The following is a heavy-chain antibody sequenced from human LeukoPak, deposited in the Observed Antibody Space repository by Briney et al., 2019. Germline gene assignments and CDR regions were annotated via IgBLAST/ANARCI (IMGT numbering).Heavy chain of an antibody. Sequence: GGSLRLSCAASGYSVTTNYMTWVRQAPGKGLEWVSVIYSAGTTYYADSVKGRFTISRDNSKNTLYLQMNSLRAEDTAVYYCARDLTTGDPSYWGQGTLVTVSS. CDR1: GYSVTTNY. V-gene: IGHV3-66*01. J-gene: IGHJ4*02. CDR2: IYSAGTT. CDR3: ARDLTTGDPSY. D-gene: IGHD4/OR15-4a*01.